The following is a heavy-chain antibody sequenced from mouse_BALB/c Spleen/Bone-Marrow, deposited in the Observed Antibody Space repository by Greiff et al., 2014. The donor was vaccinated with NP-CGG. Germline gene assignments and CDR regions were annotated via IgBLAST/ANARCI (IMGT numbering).Heavy chain of an antibody. CDR1: GFSLTTYG. J-gene: IGHJ4*01. D-gene: IGHD1-2*01. CDR3: ARITTATGAMDY. V-gene: IGHV2-9*02. Sequence: VQRVESGPGLVAPSQSLSITCTVSGFSLTTYGVHWVRQPPGKGLEWLGVIWPDGSTNYNSALTSRLSIRKDNSKSQVFLKMNSLQTDDTAMYYCARITTATGAMDYWGQGTSVTVSS. CDR2: IWPDGST.